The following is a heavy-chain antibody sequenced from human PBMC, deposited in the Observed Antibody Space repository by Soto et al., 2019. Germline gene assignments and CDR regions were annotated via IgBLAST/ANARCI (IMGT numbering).Heavy chain of an antibody. CDR2: INHSGST. Sequence: PSETLSLTCAVYGGSFSCYYWSWIRQPPGKGLEWIGEINHSGSTNYNPSLKSRVTISVDTSKNQFSLKLSSVTAADTAVYYCARVVITTSYNWFDPWGQGTLVTVSS. J-gene: IGHJ5*02. CDR1: GGSFSCYY. CDR3: ARVVITTSYNWFDP. D-gene: IGHD3-22*01. V-gene: IGHV4-34*01.